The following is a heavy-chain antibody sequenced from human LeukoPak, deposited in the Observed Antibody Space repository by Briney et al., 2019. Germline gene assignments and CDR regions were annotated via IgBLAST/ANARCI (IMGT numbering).Heavy chain of an antibody. Sequence: SETLSLTCTVSGGSISSYYWSWIRQPPGKGLEWIGYIYYSGRTNYNPSLKSRVTISVDTSKNQFSLKPSSVTAADTAVYYCARHGGRRYDFWSGYYNYYYYGMDVWGQGTTVTVSS. CDR2: IYYSGRT. J-gene: IGHJ6*02. CDR3: ARHGGRRYDFWSGYYNYYYYGMDV. V-gene: IGHV4-59*08. D-gene: IGHD3-3*01. CDR1: GGSISSYY.